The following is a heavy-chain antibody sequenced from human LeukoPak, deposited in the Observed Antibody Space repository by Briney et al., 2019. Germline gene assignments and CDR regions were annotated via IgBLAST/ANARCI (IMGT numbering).Heavy chain of an antibody. V-gene: IGHV4-4*08. CDR2: IFDSGSA. Sequence: SETLSLTCTVSGGPISSYYWGWIRQPPEKGLQWIGYIFDSGSATYNPSLKSRVTISLDTSKNQISLKLSSVTAADAAVYYCARDDGNYYFDYWGQGTLVTVSS. CDR1: GGPISSYY. J-gene: IGHJ4*02. CDR3: ARDDGNYYFDY.